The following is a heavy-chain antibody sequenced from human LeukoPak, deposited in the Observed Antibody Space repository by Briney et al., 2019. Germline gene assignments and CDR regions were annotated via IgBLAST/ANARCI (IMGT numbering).Heavy chain of an antibody. Sequence: PGRSLRLSCVASGFTFSSYAMHWARQAPGKGLEWVAVISYDGTNKYYADSVKGRFTISRDNSKNTLYLQMNSLRAEDTAVYYCARDSGTTGTTRSYYFDYWGQGTLVTVSS. CDR3: ARDSGTTGTTRSYYFDY. D-gene: IGHD1-1*01. V-gene: IGHV3-30-3*01. CDR2: ISYDGTNK. J-gene: IGHJ4*02. CDR1: GFTFSSYA.